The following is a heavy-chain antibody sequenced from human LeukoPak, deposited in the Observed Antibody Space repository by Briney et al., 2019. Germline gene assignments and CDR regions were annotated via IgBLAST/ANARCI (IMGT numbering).Heavy chain of an antibody. CDR1: GFTFSSYA. CDR3: ARFAEVWGSYRRFDD. D-gene: IGHD3-16*02. CDR2: IQQDGSAK. J-gene: IGHJ4*02. V-gene: IGHV3-7*01. Sequence: GGSLRLSCAASGFTFSSYAMHWVRQAPGKGLEWVANIQQDGSAKYYVDSVKGRLTISRDNAKNSLYLQMNSLRAEDTAVYYCARFAEVWGSYRRFDDWGQGTLVTVSS.